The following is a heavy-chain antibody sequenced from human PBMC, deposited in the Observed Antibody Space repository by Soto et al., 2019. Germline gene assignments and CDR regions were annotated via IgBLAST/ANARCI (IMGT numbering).Heavy chain of an antibody. D-gene: IGHD5-18*01. CDR3: ARKKGDTWFDP. J-gene: IGHJ5*02. Sequence: GGSLRLSCAASGFTFSSYAMHWVRQAPGKGLEYVSAISSNGGSTYYANSVKGRFTISRDNSKNTLYLQMGSLRAEDMAVYYWARKKGDTWFDPWGQGTLVTVSS. CDR2: ISSNGGST. CDR1: GFTFSSYA. V-gene: IGHV3-64*01.